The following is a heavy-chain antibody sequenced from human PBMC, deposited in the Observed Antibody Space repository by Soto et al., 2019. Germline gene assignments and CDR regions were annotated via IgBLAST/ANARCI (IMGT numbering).Heavy chain of an antibody. Sequence: QVQLVQSGAEVKKPGASVKVSCKASGYTFTSYGISWVRQAPGQGLEWMGWISAYNGKTNYAPKLQGRVTMTTDASMSTAYMELRSLRSDDTAVYYCAREKEGPEKWLVIPVGAFDIWGQGTMVTVSS. V-gene: IGHV1-18*01. J-gene: IGHJ3*02. CDR1: GYTFTSYG. CDR3: AREKEGPEKWLVIPVGAFDI. CDR2: ISAYNGKT. D-gene: IGHD6-19*01.